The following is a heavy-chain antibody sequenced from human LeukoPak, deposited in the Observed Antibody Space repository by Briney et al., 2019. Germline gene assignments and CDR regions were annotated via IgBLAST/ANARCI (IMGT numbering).Heavy chain of an antibody. V-gene: IGHV1-2*02. CDR3: GIKRIRGNPFDY. Sequence: GASVEVSCKASAYTFTDYYVHWVRQAPGQGLEWMGWSHPSSGGAGYAQKFQGRVSMTGDTSISTAYMQLTRLTSDDTAVYYCGIKRIRGNPFDYWSQGTLVTVSS. CDR1: AYTFTDYY. CDR2: SHPSSGGA. J-gene: IGHJ4*02. D-gene: IGHD3-10*01.